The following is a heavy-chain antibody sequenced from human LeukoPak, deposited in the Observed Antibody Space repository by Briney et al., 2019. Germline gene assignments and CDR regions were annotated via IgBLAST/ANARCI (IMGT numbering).Heavy chain of an antibody. CDR3: ARVVVAAFSRPYYYYYYMDV. CDR2: IYYSGST. V-gene: IGHV4-59*01. J-gene: IGHJ6*03. D-gene: IGHD2-15*01. Sequence: SETLSLTCTVSGGSISSFYWSWVRQPPGKGLEWIGYIYYSGSTNYNPSLKSRVTISVDTSKNQFSLKLSSVTAADTAVYYCARVVVAAFSRPYYYYYYMDVWGKGTTVTVSS. CDR1: GGSISSFY.